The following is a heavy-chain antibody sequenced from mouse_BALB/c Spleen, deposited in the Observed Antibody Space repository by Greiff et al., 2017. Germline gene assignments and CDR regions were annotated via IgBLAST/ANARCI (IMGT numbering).Heavy chain of an antibody. CDR3: ARLGYDYAWFAY. Sequence: QVQLQQPGAELVKPGASVKMSCKASGYTFTSYNMHWVKQTPGQGLEWIGAIYPGNGDTSYNQKFKGKATLTADKSSSTAYMQLSSLTSEDSAVYYCARLGYDYAWFAYWGQGTLVTVSA. CDR2: IYPGNGDT. V-gene: IGHV1-12*01. D-gene: IGHD2-4*01. CDR1: GYTFTSYN. J-gene: IGHJ3*01.